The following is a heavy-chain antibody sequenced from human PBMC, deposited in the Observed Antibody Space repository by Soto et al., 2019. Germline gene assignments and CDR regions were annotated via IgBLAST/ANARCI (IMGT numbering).Heavy chain of an antibody. D-gene: IGHD1-7*01. Sequence: TLSLTCTVSGGSISSYHWSWIRQSAGKGLEWIGRIYTSGNTHYNPSLKSRVTVSIDTSKNQFFLTVNSVTAADSAVYYCARESGDNWDYEAYWGQGTPVTVSS. CDR2: IYTSGNT. CDR1: GGSISSYH. J-gene: IGHJ4*02. V-gene: IGHV4-4*07. CDR3: ARESGDNWDYEAY.